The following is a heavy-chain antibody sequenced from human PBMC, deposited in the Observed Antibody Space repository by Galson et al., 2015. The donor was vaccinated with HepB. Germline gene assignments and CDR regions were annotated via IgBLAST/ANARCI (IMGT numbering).Heavy chain of an antibody. Sequence: QSGAEVKKPGESLKISCTGSGSSFTSYWIGWVRQMPGKGLEWMGIIYPGDSDTRYSPSFQGQVTVSADKSISTAYLQWSSLKASDTAMYYCARIGYCSSTSCYEDYYGMDVWGQGTTVTVSS. CDR3: ARIGYCSSTSCYEDYYGMDV. D-gene: IGHD2-2*01. CDR2: IYPGDSDT. J-gene: IGHJ6*02. V-gene: IGHV5-51*01. CDR1: GSSFTSYW.